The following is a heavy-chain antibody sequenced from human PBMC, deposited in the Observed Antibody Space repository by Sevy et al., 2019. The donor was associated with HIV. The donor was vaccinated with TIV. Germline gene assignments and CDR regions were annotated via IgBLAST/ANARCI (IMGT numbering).Heavy chain of an antibody. CDR1: GFTFSNYG. D-gene: IGHD3-22*01. V-gene: IGHV3-33*01. J-gene: IGHJ4*02. Sequence: GGSLRLSCAASGFTFSNYGMHWVRQAPGKGLEWVAVIWNDGSNKYYADSVKGRFTISRDNSKNTLYLQMNGLGVEDTAVYFWARGGDFNDRSAKRDFDYWGQGTLVTVSS. CDR2: IWNDGSNK. CDR3: ARGGDFNDRSAKRDFDY.